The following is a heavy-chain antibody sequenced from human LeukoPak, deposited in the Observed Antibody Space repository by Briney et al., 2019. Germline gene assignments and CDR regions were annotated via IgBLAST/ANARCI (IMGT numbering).Heavy chain of an antibody. Sequence: GGSLRLSRVASGFTFNTYSMNWVRQAPGKGLEWVSSIGGSSSSRYHADSVKGRFTTSRDNAKNSLYLQMNSLRDEDTAVYYCAREANEAFDIWGQGTMVTVSS. V-gene: IGHV3-21*01. CDR3: AREANEAFDI. J-gene: IGHJ3*02. CDR2: IGGSSSSR. CDR1: GFTFNTYS.